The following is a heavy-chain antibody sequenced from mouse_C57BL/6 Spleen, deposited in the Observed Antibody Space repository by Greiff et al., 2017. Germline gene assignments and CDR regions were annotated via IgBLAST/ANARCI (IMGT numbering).Heavy chain of an antibody. Sequence: QVQLQQSGAELVMPGASVKLSCKASGYTFTSYWMHWVKQRPGQGLEWIGEIDPSDSYTNNNQKFKGKSTLTVDKSSSTAFMQLSSLTSEHSAVYYCARSVYSNYFDYWGQGTTLTVSS. CDR1: GYTFTSYW. D-gene: IGHD2-5*01. CDR3: ARSVYSNYFDY. J-gene: IGHJ2*01. CDR2: IDPSDSYT. V-gene: IGHV1-69*01.